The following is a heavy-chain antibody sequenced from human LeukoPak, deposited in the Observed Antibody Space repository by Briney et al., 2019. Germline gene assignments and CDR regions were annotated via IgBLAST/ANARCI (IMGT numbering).Heavy chain of an antibody. CDR2: ISYDGSNK. J-gene: IGHJ4*02. V-gene: IGHV3-30*04. Sequence: GGSLRLSCAASGFTFTSYAMSWVRQAPGKGLEWVAVISYDGSNKYYADSVKGRFTISRDNSKNTLYLQMNSLRAEDTAVYYCARDSGYYDSSGYDYWGQGTLVTVSS. CDR3: ARDSGYYDSSGYDY. CDR1: GFTFTSYA. D-gene: IGHD3-22*01.